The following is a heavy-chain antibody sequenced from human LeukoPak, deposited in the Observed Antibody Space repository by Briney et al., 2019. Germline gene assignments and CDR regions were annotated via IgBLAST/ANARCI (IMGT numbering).Heavy chain of an antibody. CDR1: GYTFTSYY. V-gene: IGHV1-46*01. Sequence: GASVKVSCKASGYTFTSYYMHWVRQAPGQGLEWMGIINPSGGSTSYAQKFQGRVTTTRNTSISTAYMELSSLRSEDTAVYYCARARGDYYYMDVWGKGTTVTVSS. CDR2: INPSGGST. J-gene: IGHJ6*03. CDR3: ARARGDYYYMDV.